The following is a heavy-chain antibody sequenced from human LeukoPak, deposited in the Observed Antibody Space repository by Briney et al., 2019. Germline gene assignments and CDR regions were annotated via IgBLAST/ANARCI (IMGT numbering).Heavy chain of an antibody. CDR3: ARESTPYYYYGMDV. CDR1: GFTFSSYA. Sequence: GRSLRLSCAASGFTFSSYAMHWVRQAPGKGLEWVAVISYDGSNKYYADSVKGRFTISRDNSKNTLYLQMNSLRDEDTAVYYCARESTPYYYYGMDVWGQGTTVTVSS. V-gene: IGHV3-30-3*01. D-gene: IGHD2-15*01. CDR2: ISYDGSNK. J-gene: IGHJ6*02.